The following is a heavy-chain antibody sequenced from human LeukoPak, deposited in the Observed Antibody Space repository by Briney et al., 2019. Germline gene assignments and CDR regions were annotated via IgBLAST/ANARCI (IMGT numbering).Heavy chain of an antibody. D-gene: IGHD5-12*01. J-gene: IGHJ4*02. CDR3: ARSGTGYEKAFFDY. CDR2: ISSSSSNI. V-gene: IGHV3-11*06. Sequence: GGSLRLSCAASGFTFSDYYMSWIRQAPGKGLEWVSFISSSSSNINYADSVKGRFTISRDNAKNSLYLQTNSLRAEDTAVYYCARSGTGYEKAFFDYWGQGTLVTVSS. CDR1: GFTFSDYY.